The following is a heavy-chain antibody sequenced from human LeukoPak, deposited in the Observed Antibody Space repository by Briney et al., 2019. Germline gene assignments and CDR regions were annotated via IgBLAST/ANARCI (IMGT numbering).Heavy chain of an antibody. CDR2: INPNSGGT. J-gene: IGHJ4*02. CDR3: ARDLFNPSSTGFDY. D-gene: IGHD3-10*01. CDR1: GYTFTGYY. V-gene: IGHV1-2*02. Sequence: GASVKVSCKASGYTFTGYYMHWVRQAPGQGLEWMGWINPNSGGTNYAQKFQGRVTMSTDTSTSTAYMELRSLRSDDTAVYYCARDLFNPSSTGFDYWGQGTLVTVSS.